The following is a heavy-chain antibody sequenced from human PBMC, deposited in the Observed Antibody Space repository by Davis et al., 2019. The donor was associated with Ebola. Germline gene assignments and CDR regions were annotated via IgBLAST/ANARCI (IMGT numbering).Heavy chain of an antibody. V-gene: IGHV5-51*01. CDR1: GYRFSNYW. J-gene: IGHJ6*02. Sequence: GESLKISCKGSGYRFSNYWIGWVRRMPGKGLEWMGIIYPGDSDTRYSPSFQGQVSISADKSISTAYLQWSRLKASDTAIYYCARSSSWYPLNGYYYGMDVWGQGTTVTVSS. CDR3: ARSSSWYPLNGYYYGMDV. D-gene: IGHD6-13*01. CDR2: IYPGDSDT.